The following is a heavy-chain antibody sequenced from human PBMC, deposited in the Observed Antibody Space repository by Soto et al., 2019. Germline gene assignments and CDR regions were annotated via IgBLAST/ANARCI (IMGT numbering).Heavy chain of an antibody. Sequence: GGSLRLSCAASGFTFSGSAMHWVRQASGKGLEWVGRIRSKANSYATAYAASVKGRFTISRDDSKNTAYLQMNSLKTEDTAGYYCTSLIAAAGKNWFAPWGQGPRVTVS. J-gene: IGHJ5*02. CDR1: GFTFSGSA. D-gene: IGHD6-13*01. CDR2: IRSKANSYAT. V-gene: IGHV3-73*01. CDR3: TSLIAAAGKNWFAP.